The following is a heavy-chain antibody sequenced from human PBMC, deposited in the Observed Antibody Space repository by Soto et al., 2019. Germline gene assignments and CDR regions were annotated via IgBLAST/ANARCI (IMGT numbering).Heavy chain of an antibody. CDR3: VKDGSSGWPYFYDMDV. J-gene: IGHJ6*02. CDR1: GFTFSSYG. D-gene: IGHD6-19*01. CDR2: ISYDGRNK. Sequence: GGSLRLSCAASGFTFSSYGMHWVRQAPGKGLEWVAVISYDGRNKYYADAVKGRFTISRDNSKNTLYLQMSSLRAEDTAVYYCVKDGSSGWPYFYDMDVWGQGTTVTV. V-gene: IGHV3-30*18.